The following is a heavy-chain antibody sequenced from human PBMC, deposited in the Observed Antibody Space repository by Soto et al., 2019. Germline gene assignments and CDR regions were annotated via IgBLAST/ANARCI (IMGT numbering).Heavy chain of an antibody. CDR3: ARHSSMVLVVQEFYNWFVP. Sequence: PGESLKISCKGSGYSFTSYWIAWVRQMPGKGLEWMGRIDPSDSYTNYSPSFQGHVTISADKSISTAYLQWSSLKASDTAMYYCARHSSMVLVVQEFYNWFVPWGQGTLVTVSS. V-gene: IGHV5-10-1*01. CDR2: IDPSDSYT. J-gene: IGHJ5*02. CDR1: GYSFTSYW. D-gene: IGHD3-10*01.